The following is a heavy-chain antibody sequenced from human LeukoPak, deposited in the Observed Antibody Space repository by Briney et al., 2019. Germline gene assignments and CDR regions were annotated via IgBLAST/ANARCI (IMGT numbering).Heavy chain of an antibody. D-gene: IGHD2-21*02. CDR1: GGTFSSYA. CDR2: IIPIFGTA. V-gene: IGHV1-69*13. J-gene: IGHJ3*02. Sequence: SVKVSCKASGGTFSSYAISWVRQAPGQGLEWMGGIIPIFGTANYAQKFQGRVTITADESTSTAYMELSSLRAEDTAVYYCARGTDCGGDCYSYAFDIWGQGTMVTVSS. CDR3: ARGTDCGGDCYSYAFDI.